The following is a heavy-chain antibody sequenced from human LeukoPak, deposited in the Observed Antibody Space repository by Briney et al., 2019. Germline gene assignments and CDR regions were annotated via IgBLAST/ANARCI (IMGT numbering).Heavy chain of an antibody. CDR1: GGSIISSDW. Sequence: SGTLSLTCAVSGGSIISSDWWSWVRQSPEKGLEWIGDVYHSGSTNYNPSVKSRVTISVDKSRNQFSLRLSSVTASDTAVYYCARHLRGGWYGVDYWGQGTLVTVSS. CDR2: VYHSGST. D-gene: IGHD6-19*01. CDR3: ARHLRGGWYGVDY. J-gene: IGHJ4*02. V-gene: IGHV4-4*02.